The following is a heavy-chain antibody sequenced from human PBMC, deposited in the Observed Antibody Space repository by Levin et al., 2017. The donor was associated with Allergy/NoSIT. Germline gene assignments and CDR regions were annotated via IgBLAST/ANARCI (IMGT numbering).Heavy chain of an antibody. CDR1: GFTFNDYA. V-gene: IGHV3-9*01. J-gene: IGHJ4*02. Sequence: GGSLRLSCAASGFTFNDYAMHWVRQAPGKGLEWVSGISWNSGTVAYADSVKGRFTISRDNAKNSLYLQMNSLRAEDTALYYCAKDSLGYCSGTFCQSRHFDGWGQGTLVTVSS. CDR3: AKDSLGYCSGTFCQSRHFDG. CDR2: ISWNSGTV. D-gene: IGHD2-15*01.